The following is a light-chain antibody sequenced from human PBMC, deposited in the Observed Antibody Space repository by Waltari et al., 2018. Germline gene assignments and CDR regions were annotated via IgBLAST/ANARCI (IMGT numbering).Light chain of an antibody. Sequence: QSVLTQPPSASGTPGQRVTVSCSGSSSNIGGHYVSWFQQLPGTAPQVLIYSDNQRPSGIPDRFSGSKSGTSASLTISGLQAEDEADYYCSSYTSSSTWVFGGGTKLTVL. CDR2: SDN. V-gene: IGLV1-47*01. CDR3: SSYTSSSTWV. J-gene: IGLJ3*02. CDR1: SSNIGGHY.